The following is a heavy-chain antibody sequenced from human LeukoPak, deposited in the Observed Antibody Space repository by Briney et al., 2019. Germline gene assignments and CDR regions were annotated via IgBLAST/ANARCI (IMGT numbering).Heavy chain of an antibody. J-gene: IGHJ4*02. D-gene: IGHD2-2*02. CDR3: AKEGRYCSSTSCYTYFDY. CDR1: GFTFSSYG. V-gene: IGHV3-30*02. CDR2: IRYDGSNK. Sequence: GGSLRLSCAASGFTFSSYGMHWVRQAPGKGLEWVAFIRYDGSNKYYADSVKGRFTISRDNSKNTLYLQMNSLRGEDTAVYYCAKEGRYCSSTSCYTYFDYWGQGTLVTVSS.